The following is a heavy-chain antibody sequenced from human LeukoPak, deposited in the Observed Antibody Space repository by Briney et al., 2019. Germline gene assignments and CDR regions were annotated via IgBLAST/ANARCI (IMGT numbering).Heavy chain of an antibody. D-gene: IGHD4-17*01. CDR1: GFTFSSYS. CDR2: ISSSSSYI. Sequence: GGSLRLSCAASGFTFSSYSMNWVRQAPGKGLEWVSSISSSSSYIYYADSVKGRFTISRDNAKNSLYLQMNSLRAEDTAVYYCARSTVVRTSRYYYYGMDVWGQGTTVTVSS. CDR3: ARSTVVRTSRYYYYGMDV. J-gene: IGHJ6*02. V-gene: IGHV3-21*01.